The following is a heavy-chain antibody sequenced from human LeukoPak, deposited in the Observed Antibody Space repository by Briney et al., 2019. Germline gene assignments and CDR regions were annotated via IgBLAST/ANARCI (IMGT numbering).Heavy chain of an antibody. J-gene: IGHJ6*02. CDR1: GYTFTGYY. Sequence: ASVKVSCKASGYTFTGYYMHWVRPAPGQGLEWMGWINPNSGGTNYAQKFQGRVTMTRDTSISTAYMELSRLRSDDTAVYYCAREIYSNYPDLTPTQRVYYYYGMDVWGQGTTVTVSS. CDR2: INPNSGGT. CDR3: AREIYSNYPDLTPTQRVYYYYGMDV. D-gene: IGHD4-11*01. V-gene: IGHV1-2*02.